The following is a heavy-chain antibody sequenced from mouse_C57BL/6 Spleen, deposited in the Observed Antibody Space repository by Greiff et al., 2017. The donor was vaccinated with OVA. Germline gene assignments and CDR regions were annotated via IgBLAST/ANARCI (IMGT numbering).Heavy chain of an antibody. CDR3: ARLDYDWFAY. CDR1: GFTFSSYG. V-gene: IGHV5-6*01. J-gene: IGHJ3*01. Sequence: EVQGVESGGDLVKPGGSLKLSCAASGFTFSSYGMPWVRQTPDKKLEWVATISSGGSYTYYPDSVKGRFTISRDNAKNTLYLQMGSLKSEDTAMYYCARLDYDWFAYWGQGTLVTVSA. D-gene: IGHD2-4*01. CDR2: ISSGGSYT.